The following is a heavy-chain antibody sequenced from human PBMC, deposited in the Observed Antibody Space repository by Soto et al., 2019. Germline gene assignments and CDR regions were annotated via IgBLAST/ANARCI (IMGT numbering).Heavy chain of an antibody. D-gene: IGHD2-2*01. J-gene: IGHJ6*02. CDR1: GFTFSTHA. Sequence: GSLRLSCVASGFTFSTHAMSWVRQAPGKGLEWVSTFSGSGGHIYYAESVKGRLTISRDDSKNTLYLQMNSLRVEDTAVYYCAKDPPWTVGPLAMDVWGQGTTVTVSS. CDR2: FSGSGGHI. V-gene: IGHV3-23*01. CDR3: AKDPPWTVGPLAMDV.